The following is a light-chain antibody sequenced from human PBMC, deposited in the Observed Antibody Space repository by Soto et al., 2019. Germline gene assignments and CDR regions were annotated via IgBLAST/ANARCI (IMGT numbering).Light chain of an antibody. CDR2: GAS. CDR3: QQYGSSPLS. CDR1: QSVSSSY. Sequence: DIVWTKSPGTLSFSPQERATLSCRARQSVSSSYLAWYQQKPGQAPRLLIYGASSRATGIPDRFSGSGSGTDFTLTISRLEPEDFAVYCCQQYGSSPLSFGGGTKVPIK. V-gene: IGKV3-20*01. J-gene: IGKJ4*01.